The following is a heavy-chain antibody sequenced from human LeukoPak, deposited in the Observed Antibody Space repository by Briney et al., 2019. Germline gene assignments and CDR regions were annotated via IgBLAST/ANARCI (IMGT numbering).Heavy chain of an antibody. CDR3: AKDAISGNARYDSFDV. V-gene: IGHV3-23*01. Sequence: GGSLRLSCATSGFKLNLYAMTWVRQAPGKGLEWVSTIDDPTTVYYADSVRGRFTISRDNSKSTLFLQLNSLRSDDTALYFCAKDAISGNARYDSFDVWGQGTMVIVSS. CDR2: IDDPTTV. CDR1: GFKLNLYA. J-gene: IGHJ3*01. D-gene: IGHD1-14*01.